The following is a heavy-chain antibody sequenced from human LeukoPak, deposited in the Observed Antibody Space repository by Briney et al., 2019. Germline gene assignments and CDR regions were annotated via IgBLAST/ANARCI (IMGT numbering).Heavy chain of an antibody. CDR1: GFTFSSYS. Sequence: PGGSLRLSCAASGFTFSSYSMNWVRQAPGKGLEWVSSISSSSSNYIYYADSVKGRFTISRDNAKNSLYFQMNSLRAEDTAVYYCARDTSSTQYMDVWGKGTTVTVSS. V-gene: IGHV3-21*01. J-gene: IGHJ6*03. D-gene: IGHD2-2*01. CDR2: ISSSSSNYI. CDR3: ARDTSSTQYMDV.